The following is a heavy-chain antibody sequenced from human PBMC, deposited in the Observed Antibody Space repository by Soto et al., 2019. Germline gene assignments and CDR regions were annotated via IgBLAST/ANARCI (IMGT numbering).Heavy chain of an antibody. CDR1: GFTFSSYA. CDR2: ISYDGSNK. V-gene: IGHV3-30-3*01. CDR3: ARGSDQLEPNSLALDY. D-gene: IGHD1-1*01. Sequence: GGSLRLSCAASGFTFSSYAMHWVRQAPGKGLEWVAVISYDGSNKYYADSVKGRFTISRDNSKNTLYLQMNSLRAEDTAVYYCARGSDQLEPNSLALDYWGQGTLVTVSS. J-gene: IGHJ4*02.